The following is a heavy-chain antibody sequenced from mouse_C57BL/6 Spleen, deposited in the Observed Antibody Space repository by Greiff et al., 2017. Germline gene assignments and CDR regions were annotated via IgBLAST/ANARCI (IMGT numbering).Heavy chain of an antibody. CDR2: LWRGGST. CDR1: GFSLTSYG. Sequence: VQLQQSGPGLVQPSQSLSITCTVSGFSLTSYGVHWVRQSPGKGLEWLGVLWRGGSTDYNAAFMSRLSITKDNSKSQVFFKMNSLQADDTAIYYCAKGGYDYDWYFDVWGTGTTVTVSS. D-gene: IGHD2-4*01. CDR3: AKGGYDYDWYFDV. V-gene: IGHV2-5*01. J-gene: IGHJ1*03.